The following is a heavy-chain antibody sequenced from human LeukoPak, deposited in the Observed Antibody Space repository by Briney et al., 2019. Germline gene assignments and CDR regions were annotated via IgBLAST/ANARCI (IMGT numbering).Heavy chain of an antibody. Sequence: SETLSLTCTVSGGSISSYYGSWIRQPAGKGLEWIGRIYTSGSTNYNPSLKSRVTMSVDTSKNQFSLKLSSVTAADTAVYYCARGPTPPDYYYYYMDVWGKGTTVTVS. CDR2: IYTSGST. J-gene: IGHJ6*03. V-gene: IGHV4-4*07. CDR3: ARGPTPPDYYYYYMDV. CDR1: GGSISSYY.